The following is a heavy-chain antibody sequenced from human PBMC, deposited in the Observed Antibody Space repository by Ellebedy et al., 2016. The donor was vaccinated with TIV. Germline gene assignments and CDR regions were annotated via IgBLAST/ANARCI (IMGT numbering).Heavy chain of an antibody. J-gene: IGHJ2*01. CDR3: ARDLGCSGGGCYLANWYFDL. V-gene: IGHV1-46*01. CDR2: INPSGGST. CDR1: GYTFTSYY. Sequence: ASVKVSCKASGYTFTSYYMHWVRQAPGQGLEWMGIINPSGGSTSYAQKFQGRVTMTRDTSTSTVYMELSSLRSEDTAVYYCARDLGCSGGGCYLANWYFDLWGRGTLVTVSS. D-gene: IGHD2-15*01.